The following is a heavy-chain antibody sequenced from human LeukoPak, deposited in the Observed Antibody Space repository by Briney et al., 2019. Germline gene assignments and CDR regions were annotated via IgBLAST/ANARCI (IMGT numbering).Heavy chain of an antibody. D-gene: IGHD4/OR15-4a*01. CDR1: GGSISHYY. Sequence: PSETLSVTCTVSGGSISHYYWSWIRQPPGKGLEWIGYIYYSGTTNYNPSLKSRVTISVDTSKNQFSLKLNSVTAADTAVYYCAREDPRTKVPEGMDVWGQGTTVTVSS. CDR2: IYYSGTT. V-gene: IGHV4-59*01. CDR3: AREDPRTKVPEGMDV. J-gene: IGHJ6*02.